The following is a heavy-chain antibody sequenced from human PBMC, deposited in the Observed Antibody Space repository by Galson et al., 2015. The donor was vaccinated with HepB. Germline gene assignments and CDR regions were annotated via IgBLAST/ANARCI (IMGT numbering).Heavy chain of an antibody. Sequence: SLRLSCAASGFSFSSYGMHWVRQAPGKGLEWVAFIWYDGSNKYYVDSVKGRFTISRDNPKNTVYLQMNSLRREDTAVYFCAKDLYRYYYGSGDFYYFGMDVWGQGTTVTVSS. CDR2: IWYDGSNK. J-gene: IGHJ6*02. CDR1: GFSFSSYG. CDR3: AKDLYRYYYGSGDFYYFGMDV. V-gene: IGHV3-30*02. D-gene: IGHD3-10*01.